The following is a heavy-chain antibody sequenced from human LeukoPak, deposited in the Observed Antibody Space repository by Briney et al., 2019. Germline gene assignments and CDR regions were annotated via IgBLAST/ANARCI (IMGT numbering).Heavy chain of an antibody. CDR2: ISSTSSYI. CDR3: ASVHTALTG. D-gene: IGHD5-18*01. V-gene: IGHV3-21*01. J-gene: IGHJ4*02. Sequence: GGSLRLSCAVSGFTFSSSSMAWVRQAPGKRLEWVSSISSTSSYIYYADSVKGRFTISRDNAKNSLYLQMNSLRAEDTAVYYCASVHTALTGWGQGTLVTVSS. CDR1: GFTFSSSS.